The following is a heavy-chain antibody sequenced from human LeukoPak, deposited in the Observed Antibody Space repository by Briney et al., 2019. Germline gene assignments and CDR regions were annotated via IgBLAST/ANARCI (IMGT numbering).Heavy chain of an antibody. Sequence: GSSVKVSCKASGGTFSSYAISWVRQAPRQGLEWMGGIIPIFGTANYAQKFQGRVTITADESTSTAYMELSSLRSEDTAVYYCVVVPAANHFDYWGQGTLVTVSS. CDR2: IIPIFGTA. J-gene: IGHJ4*02. V-gene: IGHV1-69*01. D-gene: IGHD2-2*01. CDR3: VVVPAANHFDY. CDR1: GGTFSSYA.